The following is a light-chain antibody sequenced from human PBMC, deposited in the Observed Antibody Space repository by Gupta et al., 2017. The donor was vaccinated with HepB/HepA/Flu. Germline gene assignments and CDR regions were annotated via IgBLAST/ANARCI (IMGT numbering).Light chain of an antibody. CDR2: GSS. Sequence: DIQMTQSPSSLSASVGDRVTITCRASQRVSTYLNWYQQKPGKVPKLLIFGSSTLQGGVPSRFSGSGSGTDFTLTIISLQPEDFATYYCQQSYSSLLTFGGGTKEEV. V-gene: IGKV1-39*01. CDR3: QQSYSSLLT. CDR1: QRVSTY. J-gene: IGKJ4*01.